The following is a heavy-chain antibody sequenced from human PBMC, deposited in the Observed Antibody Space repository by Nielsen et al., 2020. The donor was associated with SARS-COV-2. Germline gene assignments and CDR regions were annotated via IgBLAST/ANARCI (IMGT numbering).Heavy chain of an antibody. J-gene: IGHJ4*02. D-gene: IGHD3-9*01. Sequence: GGSLRPSCAASGFTFDDYAMHWVRQAPGKGLEWVSGTSWNSGSIGYADSVKGRFTISRDNAKNSLYLQMNSLRAEDTALYYCAKPTGDWFSSYYFDYWGQGTLVTVSS. V-gene: IGHV3-9*01. CDR3: AKPTGDWFSSYYFDY. CDR2: TSWNSGSI. CDR1: GFTFDDYA.